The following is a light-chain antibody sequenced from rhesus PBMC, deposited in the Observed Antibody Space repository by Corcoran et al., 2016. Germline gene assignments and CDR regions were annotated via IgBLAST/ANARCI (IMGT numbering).Light chain of an antibody. CDR1: QSVSSY. J-gene: IGKJ2*01. CDR2: GAS. V-gene: IGKV3S9*01. CDR3: QQYNNWNS. Sequence: EIVMTQSPATLSLSPGERATLSCRASQSVSSYVAWYQKTPEKAPRLLIYGASSRANGIPDRCSGSGSGTDFTRIISSLEPEDVGVYYCQQYNNWNSFGQGTKVEIK.